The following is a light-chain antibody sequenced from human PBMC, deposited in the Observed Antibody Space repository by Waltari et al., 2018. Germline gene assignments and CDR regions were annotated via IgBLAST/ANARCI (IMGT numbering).Light chain of an antibody. V-gene: IGLV2-23*01. CDR3: CSYADSNTWV. J-gene: IGLJ3*02. Sequence: QSALTQPASVSGSPGQSITISCPATSSAFGNYNLVSWYQRHPGKPPKLIIYEATKRPSDISNHFSASKSGNTASLTISGLQAEDEADYFCCSYADSNTWVFGGGTRLTVL. CDR2: EAT. CDR1: SSAFGNYNL.